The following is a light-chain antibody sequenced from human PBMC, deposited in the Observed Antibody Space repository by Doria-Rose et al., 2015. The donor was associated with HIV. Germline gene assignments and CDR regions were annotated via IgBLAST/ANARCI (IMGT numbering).Light chain of an antibody. V-gene: IGKV3-20*01. CDR3: HQYGTSWT. Sequence: EIVLTQSPGTRSLSPGERATLSCRASQSFSSTYLAWYQQKPGQAPSLLIYDGSTRATGIPDRFSASGSGTDFTLTINRLEPEDFALYYCHQYGTSWTFGQGTKEEI. J-gene: IGKJ1*01. CDR2: DGS. CDR1: QSFSSTY.